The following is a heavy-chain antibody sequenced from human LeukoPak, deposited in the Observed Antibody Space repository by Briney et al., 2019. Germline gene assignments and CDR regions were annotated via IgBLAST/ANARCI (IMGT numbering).Heavy chain of an antibody. J-gene: IGHJ4*02. V-gene: IGHV5-51*01. Sequence: GESLKISCKGSGYSFSSYWIAWVRQMPGKGLEWMGIIYPGDSATKYGPSFQGQVTVSADKSISTAYLQWSSLKASDTAMYYCARQNWGVDYWGQGTLVTVSS. D-gene: IGHD7-27*01. CDR2: IYPGDSAT. CDR1: GYSFSSYW. CDR3: ARQNWGVDY.